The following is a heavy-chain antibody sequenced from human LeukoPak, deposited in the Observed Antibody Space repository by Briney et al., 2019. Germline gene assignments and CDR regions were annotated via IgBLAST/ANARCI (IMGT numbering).Heavy chain of an antibody. Sequence: GASVKVSCKASGGTFSSYAISWVRQAPGQGLEWMGGIIPIFGTANYAQKFQGRVTITTDESTSTAYMELSSLGSEDTAVYYCARGSITIFGVVIKGAFDIWGQGTMVTVSS. CDR2: IIPIFGTA. J-gene: IGHJ3*02. CDR3: ARGSITIFGVVIKGAFDI. CDR1: GGTFSSYA. V-gene: IGHV1-69*05. D-gene: IGHD3-3*01.